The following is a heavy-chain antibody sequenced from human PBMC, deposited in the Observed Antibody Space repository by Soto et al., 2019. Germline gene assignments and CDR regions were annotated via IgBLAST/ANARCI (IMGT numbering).Heavy chain of an antibody. J-gene: IGHJ5*02. Sequence: QVQLVESGGGVVKPGRSLRLSCAASGFTFSSYAMHWVRQAPGKGLEWVAVISYDGSNKYYADSVKGRFTISRDNTKNTLDLQMNSLRAEDTYEYYCASDRIYGSSWHDTWGQGTLVTVSS. D-gene: IGHD6-13*01. CDR2: ISYDGSNK. V-gene: IGHV3-30-3*01. CDR1: GFTFSSYA. CDR3: ASDRIYGSSWHDT.